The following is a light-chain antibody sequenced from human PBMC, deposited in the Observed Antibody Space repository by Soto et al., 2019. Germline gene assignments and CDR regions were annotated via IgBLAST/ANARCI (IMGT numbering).Light chain of an antibody. V-gene: IGLV1-44*01. Sequence: QSVLTQPPSASGTPGQKVTISCSGSSSNIGDNTVNWYQQLPGTAPKLLISNNNQRPSGVPDRFSGSKSGTSASLAISGLQSEDEAEYYCAAWDDSLNIFGGGTKLTVL. CDR1: SSNIGDNT. CDR3: AAWDDSLNI. CDR2: NNN. J-gene: IGLJ2*01.